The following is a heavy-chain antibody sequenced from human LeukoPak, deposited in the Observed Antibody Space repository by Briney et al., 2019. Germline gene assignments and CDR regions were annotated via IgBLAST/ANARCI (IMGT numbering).Heavy chain of an antibody. J-gene: IGHJ3*02. CDR1: GFTFSVHW. Sequence: PGGSLRLSCAASGFTFSVHWMSWVRQAPGKGLEWVSAISGSGGSTYYADSVKGRFTISRDNSKNTLYLQMNSLRAEDTAVHYCAKDLLSGLDAFDIWGQGTMVTVSS. V-gene: IGHV3-23*01. CDR3: AKDLLSGLDAFDI. D-gene: IGHD1-26*01. CDR2: ISGSGGST.